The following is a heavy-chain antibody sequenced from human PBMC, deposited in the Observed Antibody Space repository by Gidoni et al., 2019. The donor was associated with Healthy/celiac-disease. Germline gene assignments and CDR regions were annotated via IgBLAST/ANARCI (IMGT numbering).Heavy chain of an antibody. CDR2: IKSKTDGGTT. V-gene: IGHV3-15*07. CDR3: TTMGGYSSSWADAFDI. D-gene: IGHD6-13*01. Sequence: EVQLVESGGGLVKPGGSLRLSCAASGFTFRNAWMNWVRQAPGKGLEWVGRIKSKTDGGTTDYAAPVKGRFTISRDDSKNTLYLQMNSLKTEDTAVYYCTTMGGYSSSWADAFDIWGQGTMVTVSS. CDR1: GFTFRNAW. J-gene: IGHJ3*02.